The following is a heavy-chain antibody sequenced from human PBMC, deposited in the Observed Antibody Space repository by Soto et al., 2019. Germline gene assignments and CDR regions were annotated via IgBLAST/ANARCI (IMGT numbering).Heavy chain of an antibody. CDR3: TTDSGYRRSSLYFAY. J-gene: IGHJ4*02. Sequence: EVQLVESGGGLVKPGGSLRLSCAASGFTFSNAWMTWVRQAPGKGLEWVGRIKSKTDGGTIDYAAPVKGRFTVSRDDSETTLYLQMNSLKTEDTAVYYWTTDSGYRRSSLYFAYWGQGTQVTVSS. CDR1: GFTFSNAW. D-gene: IGHD6-6*01. V-gene: IGHV3-15*01. CDR2: IKSKTDGGTI.